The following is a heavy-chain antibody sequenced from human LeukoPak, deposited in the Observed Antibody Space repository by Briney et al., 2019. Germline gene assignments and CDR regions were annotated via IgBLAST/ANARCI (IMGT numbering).Heavy chain of an antibody. CDR1: GGSISSYY. V-gene: IGHV4-59*01. J-gene: IGHJ4*02. CDR2: IYYSGST. Sequence: SETLSLTCTVSGGSISSYYWSWIRQPPGKGLEWIGYIYYSGSTNYNPSLKSRVTISVDTSKNQFSLKLSSVTAADTAVYYCAGISYCSSTSCSDYWGQGTLVTVSS. CDR3: AGISYCSSTSCSDY. D-gene: IGHD2-2*01.